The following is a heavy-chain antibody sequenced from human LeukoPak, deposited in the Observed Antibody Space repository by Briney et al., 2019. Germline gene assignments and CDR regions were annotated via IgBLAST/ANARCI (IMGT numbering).Heavy chain of an antibody. Sequence: GGSLRLSCAASGFTFSSYAMSWVRQAPGKGLEWVSAISVSGGSTYYADSVKGRFTISRDNSKNTLYLQMNSLRAEDTAVYYCAKDVYGGNSGFDYWGQGTLVTVSS. J-gene: IGHJ4*02. CDR3: AKDVYGGNSGFDY. CDR1: GFTFSSYA. D-gene: IGHD4-23*01. CDR2: ISVSGGST. V-gene: IGHV3-23*01.